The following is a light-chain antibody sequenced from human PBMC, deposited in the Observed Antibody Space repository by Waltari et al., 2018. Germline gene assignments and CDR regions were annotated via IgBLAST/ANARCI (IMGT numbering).Light chain of an antibody. CDR1: SGHSSNV. Sequence: QLVLTQSPSASASLGASVKLTCTLSSGHSSNVIAWLQQQPEKCPRYLMKVNSDGSHSKGDKIPDRFSGSSSGAEHFLTISSLQSEDEADYYCQTGGHGTWVFGGGTKLTVL. CDR2: VNSDGSH. V-gene: IGLV4-69*01. CDR3: QTGGHGTWV. J-gene: IGLJ3*02.